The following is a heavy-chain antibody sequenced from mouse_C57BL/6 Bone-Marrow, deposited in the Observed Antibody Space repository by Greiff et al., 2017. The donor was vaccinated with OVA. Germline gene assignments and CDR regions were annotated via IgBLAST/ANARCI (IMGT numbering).Heavy chain of an antibody. CDR3: ARTPTTVVANGY. CDR1: GFNFTDYY. D-gene: IGHD1-1*01. CDR2: IDPEDGDT. V-gene: IGHV14-2*01. Sequence: EVQLMESGAELVKPGASVKLSCTASGFNFTDYYMPWVKQRTEQGLEWIGSIDPEDGDTKYAPKFQGKATLTADTSSNTAYLQLSSLTSEDTAVDYWARTPTTVVANGYWGQGTTLTVSS. J-gene: IGHJ2*01.